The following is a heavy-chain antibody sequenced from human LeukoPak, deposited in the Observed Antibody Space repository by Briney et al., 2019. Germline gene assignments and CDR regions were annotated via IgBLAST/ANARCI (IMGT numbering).Heavy chain of an antibody. V-gene: IGHV3-30-3*01. CDR1: GFTFSHYW. J-gene: IGHJ4*02. CDR3: VRGGWYFDY. CDR2: ISYDGSNK. Sequence: GGSLRLSCAASGFTFSHYWMSWVRQAPGKGLEWVAVISYDGSNKYYADSVKGRFTISRDNSKNTLYLQMNSLRAEDTAVYYCVRGGWYFDYWGQGTLVTVSS. D-gene: IGHD3-10*01.